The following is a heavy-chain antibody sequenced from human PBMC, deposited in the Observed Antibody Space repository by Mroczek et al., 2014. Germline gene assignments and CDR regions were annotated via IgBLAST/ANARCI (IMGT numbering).Heavy chain of an antibody. CDR1: GGSFSGYY. J-gene: IGHJ5*02. CDR2: INHSGST. CDR3: ARGLRYCSSTSCYTGWFDP. Sequence: QVQLQQWGAGLLKPSETLSLTCAVYGGSFSGYYWSWIRQPPGKGLEWIGEINHSGSTNYNPSLKSRVTISVDTSKNQFSLKLSSVTAADTAVYYCARGLRYCSSTSCYTGWFDPWGQGTLVTVSS. V-gene: IGHV4-34*01. D-gene: IGHD2-2*01.